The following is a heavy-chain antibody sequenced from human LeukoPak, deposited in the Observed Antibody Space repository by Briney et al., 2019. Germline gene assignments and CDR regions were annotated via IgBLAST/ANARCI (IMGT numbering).Heavy chain of an antibody. J-gene: IGHJ4*02. CDR1: GFTVSSNY. Sequence: PGGSLRLSCAASGFTVSSNYMSWVRQAPGKGLEWVSVIYSGGSTYYADSVKGRFTISRDNSKNTPYLQMISLRAEDTAVYYCAKDARRSDGWYFFDHWGQGTLVTVSS. D-gene: IGHD6-19*01. CDR2: IYSGGST. CDR3: AKDARRSDGWYFFDH. V-gene: IGHV3-66*01.